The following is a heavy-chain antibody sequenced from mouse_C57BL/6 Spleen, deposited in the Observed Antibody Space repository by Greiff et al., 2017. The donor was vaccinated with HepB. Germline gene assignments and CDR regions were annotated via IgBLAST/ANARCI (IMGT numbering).Heavy chain of an antibody. CDR1: GFSLTSYG. D-gene: IGHD1-1*01. CDR2: IWGGGST. J-gene: IGHJ1*03. Sequence: QVQLKESGPGLVAPSQRLSITCTVSGFSLTSYGVDWVRQPPGKGLEWLGVIWGGGSTNYNSALMSRLSISKDNSKSQVFLKMNSLQTDDTAMYYCAKHSSPYYYGSSSWYFDVWGTGTTVTVSS. V-gene: IGHV2-9*01. CDR3: AKHSSPYYYGSSSWYFDV.